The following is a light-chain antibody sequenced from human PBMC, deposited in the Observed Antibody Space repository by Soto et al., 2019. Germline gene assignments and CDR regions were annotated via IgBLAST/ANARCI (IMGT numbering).Light chain of an antibody. CDR2: LSS. CDR3: QQTYTTPVT. V-gene: IGKV1-39*01. Sequence: DIQMTQSPSSLSASVGDRVTITCRASQSIGSYLSWSQQKPGKAPKLLIYLSSTLQSGVASRFSGSGSGTDFTLTISSLQPEDFATYYCQQTYTTPVTFGQGTKVEVK. J-gene: IGKJ1*01. CDR1: QSIGSY.